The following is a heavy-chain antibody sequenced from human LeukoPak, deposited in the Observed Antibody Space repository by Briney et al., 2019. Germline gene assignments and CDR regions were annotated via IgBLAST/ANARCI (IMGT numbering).Heavy chain of an antibody. Sequence: GGSLRLSCVASGFTLSVYWMGWVRQAPGKGLEWVANIKEDGSERYYVDSVKGRFTVSRENAKNSLYLQMNSLRAGDTAVYYCARGGGFDYWGQGTLVTVSS. CDR1: GFTLSVYW. J-gene: IGHJ4*02. CDR3: ARGGGFDY. CDR2: IKEDGSER. V-gene: IGHV3-7*02. D-gene: IGHD3-16*01.